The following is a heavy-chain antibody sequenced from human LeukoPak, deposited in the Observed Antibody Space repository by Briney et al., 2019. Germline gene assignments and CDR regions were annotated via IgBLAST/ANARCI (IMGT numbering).Heavy chain of an antibody. D-gene: IGHD1-1*01. Sequence: GGSLRLSCAASGFTFSGYYMSWIRQAPGKGLEWISYISSTSNTIDYSDSVKGRFTISRDNAKNSLYLQLNSLRAEDTAVYYCAREPLYNWNGRGTFDIWGQGTMVTVSS. CDR3: AREPLYNWNGRGTFDI. J-gene: IGHJ3*02. CDR2: ISSTSNTI. V-gene: IGHV3-11*01. CDR1: GFTFSGYY.